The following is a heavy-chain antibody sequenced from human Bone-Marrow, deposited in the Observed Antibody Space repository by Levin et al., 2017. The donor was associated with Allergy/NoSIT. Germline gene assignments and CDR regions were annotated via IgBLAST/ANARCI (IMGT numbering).Heavy chain of an antibody. Sequence: GGSLRLSCAASRFTFSNFGLHWVRQAPGKGLEWVALVSYDGSKKYYADSVKGRFTISRDNSENTLYLQMNSLRSEDTAVYYCAKDSSTEGYYYGLDVWGQGTTVTVS. CDR1: RFTFSNFG. CDR3: AKDSSTEGYYYGLDV. J-gene: IGHJ6*02. D-gene: IGHD4-11*01. CDR2: VSYDGSKK. V-gene: IGHV3-30*18.